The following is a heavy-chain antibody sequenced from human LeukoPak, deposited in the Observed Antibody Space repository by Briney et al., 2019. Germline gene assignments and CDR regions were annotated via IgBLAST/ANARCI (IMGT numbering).Heavy chain of an antibody. CDR3: ARVGIVATIAPFDY. D-gene: IGHD5-12*01. J-gene: IGHJ4*02. CDR2: IIPILGIA. V-gene: IGHV1-69*04. Sequence: ASVKVSCKASGGTFSSYAISWVRQAPGQGLEWMGRIIPILGIANYAQEFQGRVTITADKSTSTAYMELSSLRSEDTAVYYCARVGIVATIAPFDYWGQGTLVTVSS. CDR1: GGTFSSYA.